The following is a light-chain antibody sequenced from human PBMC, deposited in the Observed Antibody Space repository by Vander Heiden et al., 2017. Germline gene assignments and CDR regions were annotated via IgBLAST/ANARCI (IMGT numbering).Light chain of an antibody. Sequence: EIVLTQSPVTLSLSPGERATLSCRASQSVSSYLAWYQQKPGQAPRLLIYDASNRATGIPARFSGSGSGTDFTLTISSLEPEDFAVYYCQQRSDWPGTFGQGTKVXIK. CDR2: DAS. CDR1: QSVSSY. J-gene: IGKJ1*01. CDR3: QQRSDWPGT. V-gene: IGKV3-11*01.